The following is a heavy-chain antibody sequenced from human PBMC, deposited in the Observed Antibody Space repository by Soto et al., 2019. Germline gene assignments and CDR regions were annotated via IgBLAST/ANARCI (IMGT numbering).Heavy chain of an antibody. V-gene: IGHV3-30-3*01. D-gene: IGHD5-12*01. CDR1: GFTFSSYA. CDR3: ARARRDGYNWLDY. CDR2: ISYDGSNK. Sequence: QVQLVESGGGVVQPGRSLRLSCAASGFTFSSYAMHWVRQAPGKGLEWVAVISYDGSNKYYADSVKGRFTISRDNSKNTLYLQMNSLSAEDTAVYYCARARRDGYNWLDYWGQGTLVTVSS. J-gene: IGHJ4*02.